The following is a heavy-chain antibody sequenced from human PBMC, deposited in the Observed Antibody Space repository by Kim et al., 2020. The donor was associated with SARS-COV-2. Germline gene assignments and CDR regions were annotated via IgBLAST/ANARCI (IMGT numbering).Heavy chain of an antibody. Sequence: YDSGGNNYHPSPKGRATISVDTSKNQSALKLGSVTAADTAVYYCARGFDPWGQGTLVTVSS. J-gene: IGHJ5*02. V-gene: IGHV4-4*08. CDR2: YDSGGN. CDR3: ARGFDP.